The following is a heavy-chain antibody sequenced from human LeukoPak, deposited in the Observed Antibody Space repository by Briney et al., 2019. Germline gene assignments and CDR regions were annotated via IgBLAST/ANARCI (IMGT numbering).Heavy chain of an antibody. J-gene: IGHJ5*02. Sequence: GGSLRLSCAASGFTFSSYWMHWVRQAPGRGLVWGSRIDGDGSSTNYADPVRGRFTISRDNAKNTVYMQMNSLRDEDTAVYYCARDFHGAPAFDLWGQGTLVTVSS. CDR2: IDGDGSST. D-gene: IGHD4-17*01. CDR3: ARDFHGAPAFDL. V-gene: IGHV3-74*01. CDR1: GFTFSSYW.